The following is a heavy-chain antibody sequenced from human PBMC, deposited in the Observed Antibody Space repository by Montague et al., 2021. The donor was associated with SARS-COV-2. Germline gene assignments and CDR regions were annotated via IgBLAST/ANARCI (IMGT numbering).Heavy chain of an antibody. CDR2: INHSGST. CDR3: ARGRTVTTFYYYYYGMDV. D-gene: IGHD4-17*01. Sequence: SDTLSLTCSVSGVSISSGSYYWSWVRQPPGKGLEWIGEINHSGSTNYNPSLKSRVTISVDTSKNQFSLKLSSVTAADTAVYYCARGRTVTTFYYYYYGMDVWGQGTTATVSS. V-gene: IGHV4-39*07. J-gene: IGHJ6*02. CDR1: GVSISSGSYY.